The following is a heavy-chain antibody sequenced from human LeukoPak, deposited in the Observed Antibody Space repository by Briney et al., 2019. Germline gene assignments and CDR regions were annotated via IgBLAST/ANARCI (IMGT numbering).Heavy chain of an antibody. V-gene: IGHV4-39*01. CDR2: VYYSGST. CDR1: GGSITSSSYY. D-gene: IGHD3-22*01. CDR3: ARLNDSRGYLLPAFDY. Sequence: PSETLSLTCTVSGGSITSSSYYWGWMRQPPGKGLEWAGSVYYSGSTYYNPSLKRRVTISVDTSKNQFSLKLSSVTAADSAVYYCARLNDSRGYLLPAFDYWGQGTLVTVSS. J-gene: IGHJ4*02.